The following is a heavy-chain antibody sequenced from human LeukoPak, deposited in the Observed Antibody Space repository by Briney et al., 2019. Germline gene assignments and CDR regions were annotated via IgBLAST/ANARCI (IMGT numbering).Heavy chain of an antibody. CDR3: ARDRLLWFGELWNWFDP. V-gene: IGHV3-21*01. CDR2: ISSSSSYI. D-gene: IGHD3-10*01. CDR1: GFTFSSYS. Sequence: GGSLRLSCAASGFTFSSYSMNWVRQAPGKGLEWVSSISSSSSYIYCADSVKGRFTISRDNAKNSLYLQMNSLRAEDTAVYYCARDRLLWFGELWNWFDPWGQGTLVTVSS. J-gene: IGHJ5*02.